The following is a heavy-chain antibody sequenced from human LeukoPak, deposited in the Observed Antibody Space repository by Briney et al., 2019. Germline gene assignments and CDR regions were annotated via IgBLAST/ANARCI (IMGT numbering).Heavy chain of an antibody. D-gene: IGHD2-15*01. CDR2: IKKTGSET. Sequence: GGTLRLSCAASGFAFSSYAMSWVRHAPGKGLEWVAYIKKTGSETYYVDSVKGRLTITRDNTRNSLFLQMYSLRAEDTAVYFCAREDGYCSGGNCYTYFDSWGQGTLVTVSS. CDR3: AREDGYCSGGNCYTYFDS. V-gene: IGHV3-7*01. J-gene: IGHJ4*02. CDR1: GFAFSSYA.